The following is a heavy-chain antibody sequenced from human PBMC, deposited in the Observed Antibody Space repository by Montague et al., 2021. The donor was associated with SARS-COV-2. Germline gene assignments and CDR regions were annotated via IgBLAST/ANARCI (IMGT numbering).Heavy chain of an antibody. CDR2: IYYTGST. V-gene: IGHV4-39*01. Sequence: SETLSLTCTVSGGSISNSVYYWGWVRQPPGKGLECIGSIYYTGSTYYNPSLKSRLIISVDTSENQFSLNLRSMTAAYTAVYYCARHPQHWGQGTLVTVSS. CDR3: ARHPQH. J-gene: IGHJ1*01. CDR1: GGSISNSVYY.